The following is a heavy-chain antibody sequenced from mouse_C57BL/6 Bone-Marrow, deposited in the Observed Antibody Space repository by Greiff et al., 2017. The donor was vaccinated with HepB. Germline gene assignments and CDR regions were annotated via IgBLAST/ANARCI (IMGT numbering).Heavy chain of an antibody. Sequence: QVQLQQPGAELVKPGASVKMSCKASGYTFTSYWITWGKQRPGQGLEWIGDIYPGSGSTNYNEKFKSKATLTVDTSSSTAYMQLSSLTSEDSAVYYCARRGGSSHWYFGVWGTGTTVTVSS. J-gene: IGHJ1*03. CDR2: IYPGSGST. D-gene: IGHD1-1*01. CDR3: ARRGGSSHWYFGV. V-gene: IGHV1-55*01. CDR1: GYTFTSYW.